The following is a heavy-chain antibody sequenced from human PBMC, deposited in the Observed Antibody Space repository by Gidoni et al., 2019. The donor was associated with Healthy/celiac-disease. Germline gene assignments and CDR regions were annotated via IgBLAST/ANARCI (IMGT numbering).Heavy chain of an antibody. V-gene: IGHV2-5*02. CDR1: GFSPSTGGVG. J-gene: IGHJ4*02. Sequence: QISLKEAGTTLVKPTQTLAVTCTLAGFSPSTGGVGVGWSRQPPGKALEWLALIYWDDDKRYSPSLKSRLTITKDTSKTQVVLTMTNMDPVDTATYYCAHRDQRSSWSRVSFDYWGQGTLVTVSS. CDR3: AHRDQRSSWSRVSFDY. CDR2: IYWDDDK. D-gene: IGHD6-13*01.